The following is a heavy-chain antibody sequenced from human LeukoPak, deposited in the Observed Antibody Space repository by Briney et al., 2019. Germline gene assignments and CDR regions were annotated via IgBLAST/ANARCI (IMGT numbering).Heavy chain of an antibody. CDR3: TRGGGGSFPHY. J-gene: IGHJ4*02. D-gene: IGHD2-21*01. CDR1: GFTVSSNF. CDR2: IYSGGST. V-gene: IGHV3-53*01. Sequence: GECLRLSCAASGFTVSSNFLSWVRQPPGKGLEWVSDIYSGGSTYYADSVKGRFTISRDNSKNTLYLQMNSLRAEDTVVYYCTRGGGGSFPHYWGQATLVTVRS.